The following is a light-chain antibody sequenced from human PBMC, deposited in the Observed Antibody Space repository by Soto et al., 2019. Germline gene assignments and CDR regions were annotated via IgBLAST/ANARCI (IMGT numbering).Light chain of an antibody. V-gene: IGLV3-1*01. CDR1: KLGDKY. CDR3: QAWDSCTAVV. J-gene: IGLJ2*01. Sequence: SYELTQPPSVSVSPGQTASITCSGDKLGDKYACWYQQKPGQSPVLVTYQDSKRPSGIPERFSGSNSGNTATLTISGTQAMDEADYYCQAWDSCTAVVFGGGTKLTVL. CDR2: QDS.